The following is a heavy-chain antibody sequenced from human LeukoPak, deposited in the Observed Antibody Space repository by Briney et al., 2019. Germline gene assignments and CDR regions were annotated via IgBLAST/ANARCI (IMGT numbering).Heavy chain of an antibody. CDR1: GVSISSSSYY. D-gene: IGHD1-1*01. CDR3: ARDVQGYYYYYYYMDV. Sequence: SETLSLTCTVSGVSISSSSYYWGWIRQPPGKGLKWIGSIYYSGSTYYNPSLKSRVTISVDTSKNQFSLKLSSVTAADTAVYYCARDVQGYYYYYYYMDVWGKGTTVSVSS. V-gene: IGHV4-39*07. CDR2: IYYSGST. J-gene: IGHJ6*03.